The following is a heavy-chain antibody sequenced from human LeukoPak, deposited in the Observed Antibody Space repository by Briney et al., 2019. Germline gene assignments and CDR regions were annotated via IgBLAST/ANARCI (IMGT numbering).Heavy chain of an antibody. CDR2: IKQDGSEK. CDR3: ARVQGYCSSTSCYGYFDY. V-gene: IGHV3-7*01. J-gene: IGHJ4*02. CDR1: GFTFSSYW. Sequence: GGSLRLSCAASGFTFSSYWMSSVRQAPGKGLEWVANIKQDGSEKYYVDSVKGRFTISRDNAKNSLYLQMNSLRAEDTAVYYCARVQGYCSSTSCYGYFDYWGQGTLVTVSS. D-gene: IGHD2-2*01.